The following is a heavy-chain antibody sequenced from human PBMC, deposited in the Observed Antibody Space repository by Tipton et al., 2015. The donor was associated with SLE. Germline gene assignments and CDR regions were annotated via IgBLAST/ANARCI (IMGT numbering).Heavy chain of an antibody. V-gene: IGHV4-61*09. Sequence: TLSLTCIVSGGSISWGSNYWSWIRQPAGKGLEWLGHIYTSGSTYYHPSLKSRVTISVDKSNNQFSLKLTSVTAADTAVYYCAQAHLWGSYRYASDIWGQGTMVTVSS. CDR1: GGSISWGSNY. CDR3: AQAHLWGSYRYASDI. J-gene: IGHJ3*02. CDR2: IYTSGST. D-gene: IGHD3-16*02.